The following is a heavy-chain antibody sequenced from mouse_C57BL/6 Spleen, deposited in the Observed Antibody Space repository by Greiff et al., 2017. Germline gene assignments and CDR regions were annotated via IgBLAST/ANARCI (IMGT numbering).Heavy chain of an antibody. J-gene: IGHJ3*01. CDR3: ARPAQAAGLAY. CDR2: INPNNGGT. V-gene: IGHV1-26*01. Sequence: EVQLQQSGPELVKPGASVKISCKASGYTFTDYYMNWVKQSHGKSLEWIGDINPNNGGTSYNQKFKGKATLTVDKSSSTAYMELRSLTSEDSAVYYCARPAQAAGLAYWGQGTLVTVSA. CDR1: GYTFTDYY. D-gene: IGHD3-2*02.